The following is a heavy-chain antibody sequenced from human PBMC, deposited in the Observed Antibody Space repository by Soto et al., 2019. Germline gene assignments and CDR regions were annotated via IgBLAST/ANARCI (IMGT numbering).Heavy chain of an antibody. CDR3: ARDLWHYGVVAAGYFDY. CDR2: ISSSSSYI. V-gene: IGHV3-21*01. J-gene: IGHJ4*02. D-gene: IGHD2-15*01. Sequence: EVQLVESGGGLVKPGGSLRLSCAASGFTFSSYSMNWVRQAPGKGLEWVSSISSSSSYIYYADSVKGRFTISRDNAKNSLYLQMNSLRAEDTAVYYCARDLWHYGVVAAGYFDYWGQGTLVTVSS. CDR1: GFTFSSYS.